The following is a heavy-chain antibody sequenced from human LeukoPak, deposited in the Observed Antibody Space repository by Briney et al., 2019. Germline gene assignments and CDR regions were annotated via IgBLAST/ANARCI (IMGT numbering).Heavy chain of an antibody. CDR3: ASAYTYVRLGDH. J-gene: IGHJ4*02. V-gene: IGHV3-74*01. Sequence: GGSLRLSCEVSGLSISNYWMHWVRQAPGKGLVWVARTNLHGTAVDYADSVKGRFIISRDNAKNTLFLQMNSLRVEDTAVYYCASAYTYVRLGDHWGQGTLVTVSS. CDR1: GLSISNYW. D-gene: IGHD3-16*01. CDR2: TNLHGTAV.